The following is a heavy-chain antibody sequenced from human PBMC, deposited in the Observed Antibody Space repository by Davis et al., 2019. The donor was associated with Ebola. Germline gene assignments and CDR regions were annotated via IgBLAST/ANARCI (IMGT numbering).Heavy chain of an antibody. D-gene: IGHD6-13*01. V-gene: IGHV4-34*01. CDR2: INHSGST. J-gene: IGHJ4*02. CDR1: GGSFSGYY. Sequence: PSETLSLTCAVYGGSFSGYYWSWIRQPPGKGLEWIGEINHSGSTNYNPSLKSRVTISVDTSKNQFSLKLSSVTAADTAVYYCARAPQYSSSLGDYWGQGTLVTVSS. CDR3: ARAPQYSSSLGDY.